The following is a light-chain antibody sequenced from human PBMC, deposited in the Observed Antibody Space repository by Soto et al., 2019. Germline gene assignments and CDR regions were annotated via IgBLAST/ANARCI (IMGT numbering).Light chain of an antibody. CDR1: QSISTW. Sequence: DIQMTQSPTTLSASVGDRVTITCRASQSISTWLAWYQQMPGRAPKLLIYRASNLETGVPSRFSGSGSGTEFTLTISSLQPGDFSTNNGQRHNPRLGSVGRGTKVDIK. CDR2: RAS. J-gene: IGKJ1*01. V-gene: IGKV1-5*03. CDR3: QRHNPRLGS.